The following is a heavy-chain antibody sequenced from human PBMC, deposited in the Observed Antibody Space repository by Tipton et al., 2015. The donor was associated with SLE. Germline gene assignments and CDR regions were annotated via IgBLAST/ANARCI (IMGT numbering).Heavy chain of an antibody. CDR1: GGSFSGYY. D-gene: IGHD6-13*01. J-gene: IGHJ6*03. V-gene: IGHV4-34*01. CDR3: ARGGLKQQLDYYYYMDV. Sequence: TLSLTCAAYGGSFSGYYWSWIRQPPGKGLEWIGEINHSGSTNYNPSLKSRVTISVDTSKNQFSLKLNSVTAADTAVYYCARGGLKQQLDYYYYMDVWGKGTTVTVSS. CDR2: INHSGST.